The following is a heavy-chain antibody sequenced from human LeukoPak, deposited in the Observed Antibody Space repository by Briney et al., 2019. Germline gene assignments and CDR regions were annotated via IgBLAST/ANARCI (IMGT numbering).Heavy chain of an antibody. D-gene: IGHD6-13*01. J-gene: IGHJ4*02. Sequence: GRSLRLSCAASGFTFSDYYMSWIRQAPGKGLEWISYISSSSGYTNYADSVKGRFTISRDNAKNSLFLQMNSLRAEDTAVYYCASPAAGTNSDFWGQGTLVTVSP. V-gene: IGHV3-11*03. CDR1: GFTFSDYY. CDR3: ASPAAGTNSDF. CDR2: ISSSSGYT.